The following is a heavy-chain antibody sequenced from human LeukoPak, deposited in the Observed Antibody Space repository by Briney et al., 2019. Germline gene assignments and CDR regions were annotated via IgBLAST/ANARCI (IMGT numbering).Heavy chain of an antibody. Sequence: GGSLRLSCAASGFTFSSYWMSWVRQAPGKGLEWVANIKEDGSEKYYVDSVKGRFTISRDNSKNTLYLQMNSLRAEDTAVYYCAKRGLWFGELLFDYWGQGTLVTVSS. V-gene: IGHV3-7*01. J-gene: IGHJ4*02. CDR1: GFTFSSYW. D-gene: IGHD3-10*01. CDR3: AKRGLWFGELLFDY. CDR2: IKEDGSEK.